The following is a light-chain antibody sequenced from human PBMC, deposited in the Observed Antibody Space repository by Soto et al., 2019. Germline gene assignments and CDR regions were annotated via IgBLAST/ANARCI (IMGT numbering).Light chain of an antibody. CDR3: QLYDLYSSHT. J-gene: IGKJ2*01. Sequence: DIQMTQSPATLSASVGARVTLTWRASHRMGRWLAWYHQKPGKAPKLLIYDASTLQSGVPSRFSGSGSGTEFFLLIISLQADDFAAYYCQLYDLYSSHTFGRGTKLEI. CDR2: DAS. V-gene: IGKV1-5*01. CDR1: HRMGRW.